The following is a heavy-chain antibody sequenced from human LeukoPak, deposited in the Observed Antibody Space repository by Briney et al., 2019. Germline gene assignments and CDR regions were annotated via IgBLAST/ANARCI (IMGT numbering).Heavy chain of an antibody. D-gene: IGHD2-2*01. CDR2: INWNGGST. J-gene: IGHJ5*02. CDR1: GFTFSSYE. Sequence: GGSLRLSCAASGFTFSSYEMNWVRQAPGKGLESVSGINWNGGSTGYADSVKGRFTISRDNAKNSLYLQMNSLRAEDTALYHCARAIVVVPAAIWFDPWGQGTLVTVSS. CDR3: ARAIVVVPAAIWFDP. V-gene: IGHV3-20*01.